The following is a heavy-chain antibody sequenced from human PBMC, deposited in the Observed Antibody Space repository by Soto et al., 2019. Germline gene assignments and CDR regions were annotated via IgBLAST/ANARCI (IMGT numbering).Heavy chain of an antibody. CDR1: GGSFSGYY. Sequence: NPSETLSLTCAVYGGSFSGYYCSWIRQPPGKGLEWIGEINHSGSTNYNPSLKSRVTISVGTSKNQFSLKLSSVTAADTAVYYCAKRGTSSGWYSFMGIGWFDPWGQGTLVTVSS. J-gene: IGHJ5*02. CDR2: INHSGST. CDR3: AKRGTSSGWYSFMGIGWFDP. D-gene: IGHD6-19*01. V-gene: IGHV4-34*01.